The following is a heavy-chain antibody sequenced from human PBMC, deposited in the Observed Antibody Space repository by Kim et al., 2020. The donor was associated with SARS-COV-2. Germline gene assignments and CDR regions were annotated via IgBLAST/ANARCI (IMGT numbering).Heavy chain of an antibody. D-gene: IGHD3-10*01. V-gene: IGHV4-39*01. CDR3: ARHGIRSYYGSGSYVGPSIPHDAFDI. J-gene: IGHJ3*02. CDR2: IYYSGST. Sequence: SETLSLTCTVSGGSISSSSYYWGWIRQPPGKGLEWIGSIYYSGSTYYNPSLKSRVTISVDTSKNQFSLKLSSVTAADTAVYYCARHGIRSYYGSGSYVGPSIPHDAFDIWGQGTMVTVSS. CDR1: GGSISSSSYY.